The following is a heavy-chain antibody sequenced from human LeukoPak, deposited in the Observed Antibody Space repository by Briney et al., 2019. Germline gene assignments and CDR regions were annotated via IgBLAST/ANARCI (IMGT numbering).Heavy chain of an antibody. CDR3: ATSHDSSGNN. CDR2: IRKDGNAK. D-gene: IGHD3-22*01. Sequence: GGSLRLSCTASGFAFSDFWMSWVRQAPGKGLEWVANIRKDGNAKYYVPSVRGRFTISRDNAKNSLYLQMDSLTAEDTAVYYCATSHDSSGNNWGQGTLVTVSS. J-gene: IGHJ4*02. V-gene: IGHV3-7*01. CDR1: GFAFSDFW.